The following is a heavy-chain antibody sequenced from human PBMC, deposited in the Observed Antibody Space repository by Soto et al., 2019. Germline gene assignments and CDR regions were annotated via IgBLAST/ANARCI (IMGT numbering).Heavy chain of an antibody. D-gene: IGHD1-7*01. CDR3: ARDGVSSTEYTWNYGTYFDY. J-gene: IGHJ4*02. CDR1: GYTFTSYD. CDR2: ISTYNGNT. Sequence: ASVKVSCKASGYTFTSYDINWVRQATGQGLEWMGWISTYNGNTDYAQKLQGRVTMTTDTSTSTAYMELRSLRPDDTAMYYCARDGVSSTEYTWNYGTYFDYWGQGALVTVSS. V-gene: IGHV1-18*01.